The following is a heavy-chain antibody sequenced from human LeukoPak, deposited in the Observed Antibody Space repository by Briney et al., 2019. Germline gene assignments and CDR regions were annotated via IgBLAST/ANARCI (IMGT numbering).Heavy chain of an antibody. CDR2: ITAYSGHT. CDR1: GYTFTSYG. CDR3: ARDRETLGYCSSSTCLAAGSDY. V-gene: IGHV1-18*01. Sequence: EASVKVSCKASGYTFTSYGISWVRQAPGQGLEWMGWITAYSGHTNYAQKLQGRATMTTDTSASTADMELRSLRSDDTAVYYCARDRETLGYCSSSTCLAAGSDYWGQGTLVTVSS. J-gene: IGHJ4*02. D-gene: IGHD2-2*01.